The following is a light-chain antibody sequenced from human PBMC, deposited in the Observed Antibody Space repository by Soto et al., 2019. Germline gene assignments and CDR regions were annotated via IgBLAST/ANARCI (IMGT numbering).Light chain of an antibody. CDR2: EVN. CDR3: SSYSRSINYV. V-gene: IGLV2-8*01. CDR1: NNDIGGYTY. Sequence: QSVLTQPPSASGSPGQSVTISCTGTNNDIGGYTYVSWYQQLPGKAPKLMIYEVNKRPSGTPDRFSGSKSGNTASLTVSGLQPEDEAEYFCSSYSRSINYVFGTGTKGTVL. J-gene: IGLJ1*01.